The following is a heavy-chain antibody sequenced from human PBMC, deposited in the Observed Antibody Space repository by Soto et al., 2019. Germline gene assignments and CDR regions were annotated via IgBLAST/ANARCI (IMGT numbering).Heavy chain of an antibody. Sequence: ASVKVSCKVSGYTLTELSTHWVRQAPGKGLEWMGGFDPEDGETIYAQKFQGRVTMTEDTSTDTAYMELSSLRSEDTAVYYCATGTGIVGATTMFFGYYYYGMDGWGQGTTVTVSS. CDR3: ATGTGIVGATTMFFGYYYYGMDG. J-gene: IGHJ6*02. CDR2: FDPEDGET. V-gene: IGHV1-24*01. CDR1: GYTLTELS. D-gene: IGHD1-26*01.